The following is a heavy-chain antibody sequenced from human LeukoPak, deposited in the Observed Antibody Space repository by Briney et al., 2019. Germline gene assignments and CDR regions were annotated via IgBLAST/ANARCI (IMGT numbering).Heavy chain of an antibody. CDR1: GFTFSSYS. Sequence: GGSLRLSCAASGFTFSSYSMTWVRQAPGKGLEWVSSISSSSSYIYYADSVKGRFTISRDNAKNSLYLQMNSLRAEDTAVYYCARAPRPPNTYYYDSEGDGDAFDIWGQGTMVTVSS. D-gene: IGHD3-22*01. J-gene: IGHJ3*02. CDR3: ARAPRPPNTYYYDSEGDGDAFDI. CDR2: ISSSSSYI. V-gene: IGHV3-21*01.